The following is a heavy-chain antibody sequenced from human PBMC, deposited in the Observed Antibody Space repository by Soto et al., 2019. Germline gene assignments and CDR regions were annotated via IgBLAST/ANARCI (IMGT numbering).Heavy chain of an antibody. D-gene: IGHD6-13*01. CDR1: GYTFTSYG. J-gene: IGHJ4*02. CDR3: AREGGLRIAAADFDY. Sequence: GASVKVSCKASGYTFTSYGISWVRQAPGQGLEWMGWISAYNGNTNYAQKLQGRVTMTTDTSTSTAYMELRSLRSDDTAVYYCAREGGLRIAAADFDYWGQGTLVTVSS. V-gene: IGHV1-18*04. CDR2: ISAYNGNT.